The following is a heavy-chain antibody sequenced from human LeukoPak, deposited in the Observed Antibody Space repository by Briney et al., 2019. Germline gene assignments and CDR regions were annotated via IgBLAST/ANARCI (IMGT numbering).Heavy chain of an antibody. D-gene: IGHD6-13*01. J-gene: IGHJ4*02. CDR1: GFTFSSYA. CDR3: AKDGFLVGIAAAGYFDY. Sequence: PGGSLRLSCAASGFTFSSYAMSWVRQAPGKGLEWVSAISGSGGSTYYADSVKGRFTISRDNSKNTLYLQMNSLRAEDTAVYYCAKDGFLVGIAAAGYFDYWGQGTLVTVSS. CDR2: ISGSGGST. V-gene: IGHV3-23*01.